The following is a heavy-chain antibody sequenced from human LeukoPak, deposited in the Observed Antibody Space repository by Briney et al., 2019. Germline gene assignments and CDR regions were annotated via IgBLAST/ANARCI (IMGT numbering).Heavy chain of an antibody. CDR3: ARLYLRSWGDSFDI. V-gene: IGHV5-51*01. J-gene: IGHJ3*02. CDR1: GYSLGSHW. Sequence: GEALKISCQGSGYSLGSHWIGWVRQMPGKGLEWMGIFQPRDSNSRYTPSFQGQVTISADQSISTAYLQWSSLKASDTAMYYCARLYLRSWGDSFDIWGQGTMVTVSS. CDR2: FQPRDSNS. D-gene: IGHD3-16*01.